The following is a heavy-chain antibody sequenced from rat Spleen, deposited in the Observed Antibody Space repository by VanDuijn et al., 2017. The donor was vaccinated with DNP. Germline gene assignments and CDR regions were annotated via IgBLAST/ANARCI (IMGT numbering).Heavy chain of an antibody. CDR1: EFIFTNYG. V-gene: IGHV5-29*01. CDR2: ISYDGGST. CDR3: ARSYNNYEYFDY. Sequence: EVQLVESGGGLVQPGRSLKLSCTTSEFIFTNYGMAWVRQAPTKGLVWVASISYDGGSTYYRDSVKGRFTISRDNAKSTLYLQMDSLRSEDTATYYCARSYNNYEYFDYWGQGDMVTVSS. D-gene: IGHD1-10*01. J-gene: IGHJ2*01.